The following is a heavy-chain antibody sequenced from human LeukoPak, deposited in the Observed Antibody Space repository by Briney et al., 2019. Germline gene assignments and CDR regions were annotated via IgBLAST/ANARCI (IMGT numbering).Heavy chain of an antibody. CDR2: ISAYNGNT. J-gene: IGHJ6*03. Sequence: GASVKVSCKASGYTFTSYGISWVRQAPGQGLEWMGWISAYNGNTNYAQKLQGRVTMTTDTSTSTAYTELRSLRSDDTAVYYCAAHPHCSSTSCYPYYYYYYMDVWGKGTTVTVSS. D-gene: IGHD2-2*01. CDR3: AAHPHCSSTSCYPYYYYYYMDV. CDR1: GYTFTSYG. V-gene: IGHV1-18*01.